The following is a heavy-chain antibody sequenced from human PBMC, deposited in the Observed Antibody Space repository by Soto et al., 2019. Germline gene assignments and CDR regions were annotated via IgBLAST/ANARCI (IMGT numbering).Heavy chain of an antibody. CDR1: GFTFRNYA. J-gene: IGHJ2*01. V-gene: IGHV3-30-3*01. Sequence: GGSLRLYCGASGFTFRNYAMHWVRQAQGKGLEWVAVISYDGSNKYYADSVKGRFTISRDNSKNRKYLQMNSLRAEDTAVYYCARGDVPPFRVAAWYFDLWGRGTLVTVSS. CDR2: ISYDGSNK. D-gene: IGHD6-19*01. CDR3: ARGDVPPFRVAAWYFDL.